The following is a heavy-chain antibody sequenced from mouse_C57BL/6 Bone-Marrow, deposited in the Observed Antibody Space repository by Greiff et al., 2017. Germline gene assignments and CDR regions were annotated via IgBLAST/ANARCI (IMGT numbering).Heavy chain of an antibody. D-gene: IGHD2-3*01. V-gene: IGHV1-59*01. CDR1: GYTFTSYW. CDR2: IDPSDSYT. Sequence: QVQLQQPGAELVRPGTSVKLSCKASGYTFTSYWMHWVKQRPGQGLEWIGVIDPSDSYTNYNQKFKGKATLTVDTSSSTAYMQRSRLTSEDSAVYYCARVEGYYPYFDVWGTGTTVTVSA. J-gene: IGHJ1*03. CDR3: ARVEGYYPYFDV.